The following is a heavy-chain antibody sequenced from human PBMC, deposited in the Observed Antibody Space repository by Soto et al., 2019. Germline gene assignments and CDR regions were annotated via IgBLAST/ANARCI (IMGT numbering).Heavy chain of an antibody. J-gene: IGHJ5*02. CDR2: ISGSGGST. D-gene: IGHD3-10*01. CDR1: GFTFSSYA. CDR3: ARDDGSGSYYNWFDP. V-gene: IGHV3-23*01. Sequence: GGSLRLSCAASGFTFSSYAMSWVRQAPGKGLEWVSAISGSGGSTYYADSVKGRFTISRDNSKNTLYLQMNSLRAEDTAVYYCARDDGSGSYYNWFDPWGQGTLVTVSS.